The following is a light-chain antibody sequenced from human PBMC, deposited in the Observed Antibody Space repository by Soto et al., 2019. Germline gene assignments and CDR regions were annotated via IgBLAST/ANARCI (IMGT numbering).Light chain of an antibody. V-gene: IGKV3-20*01. J-gene: IGKJ1*01. CDR3: LQDYNSPWS. CDR2: GAS. Sequence: DIVLTQSPGTLSLPPGDRATLSGTASKRGSSSYLAWYQQKPGQAPRLLIYGASSRPTGIPSRFSGSGSGTDFTLTISRLEPEDFATYYCLQDYNSPWSFGQGTKVDIK. CDR1: KRGSSSY.